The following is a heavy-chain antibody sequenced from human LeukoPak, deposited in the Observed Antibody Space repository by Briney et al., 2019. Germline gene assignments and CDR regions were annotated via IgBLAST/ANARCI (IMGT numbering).Heavy chain of an antibody. CDR3: AKDRLIGGYYDNSTYYPFDY. V-gene: IGHV3-23*01. J-gene: IGHJ4*02. CDR2: ISGSGGST. Sequence: QTGGSLRLSCAASGFTFSSYAMSWVRQAPGKGLEWVSAISGSGGSTYYADSVKGRFTISRDNSKNTLYLQMNSLRAEDTAVYYCAKDRLIGGYYDNSTYYPFDYWGQGTLVTVSS. D-gene: IGHD3-22*01. CDR1: GFTFSSYA.